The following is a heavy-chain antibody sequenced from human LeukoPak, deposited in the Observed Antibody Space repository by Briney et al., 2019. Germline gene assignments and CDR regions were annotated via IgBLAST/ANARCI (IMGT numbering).Heavy chain of an antibody. Sequence: ASVKVSCKASGYTFTGYYMHWVRQAPGQGLEWMGWINPNSGGTNYAQKFQGRVTMTRDTSISTAYMELSRLRSGDTAVYYCAREVYSGYDYVLYGYWFDPWGQGTLVTVSS. CDR2: INPNSGGT. J-gene: IGHJ5*02. CDR1: GYTFTGYY. V-gene: IGHV1-2*02. CDR3: AREVYSGYDYVLYGYWFDP. D-gene: IGHD5-12*01.